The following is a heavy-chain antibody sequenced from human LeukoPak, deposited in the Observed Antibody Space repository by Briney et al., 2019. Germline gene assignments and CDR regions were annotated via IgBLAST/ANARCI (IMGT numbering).Heavy chain of an antibody. CDR1: GFTFSSYS. Sequence: GGSLRLSCAASGFTFSSYSMNWVRQAPGKGLEWVSSISSSSSSYIYYADSVKGRFTISRDNAKNSLYLQMNSLRAEDTAVYYCASISRYSSGWYKREYYFDYWGQGTLVTVSS. J-gene: IGHJ4*02. V-gene: IGHV3-21*01. CDR3: ASISRYSSGWYKREYYFDY. CDR2: ISSSSSSYI. D-gene: IGHD6-19*01.